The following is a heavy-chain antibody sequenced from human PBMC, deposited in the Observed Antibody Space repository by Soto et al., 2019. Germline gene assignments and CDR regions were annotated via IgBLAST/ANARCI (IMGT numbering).Heavy chain of an antibody. CDR2: IKSITAGGTT. D-gene: IGHD6-13*01. CDR3: TTVRIEPAGDFDY. Sequence: GGSLRLSCAASGFTFSNAWMTWVRQAPGKGLEWVGRIKSITAGGTTDYTAPVKGRFTISRDDAENTLYLEMNSLKIEDTALYYCTTVRIEPAGDFDYWGQGALVTVSS. CDR1: GFTFSNAW. V-gene: IGHV3-15*01. J-gene: IGHJ4*02.